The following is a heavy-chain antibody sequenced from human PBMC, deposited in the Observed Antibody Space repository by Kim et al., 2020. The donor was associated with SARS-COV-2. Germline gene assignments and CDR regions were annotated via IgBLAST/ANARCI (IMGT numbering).Heavy chain of an antibody. CDR2: INHSGST. Sequence: SETLSLTCAVYGGSFSGYYWSWIRQPPGKGLEWIGEINHSGSTNYNPSLKSRVTISVDTSKNQFSLKLSSVTAADTAVYYCASTTEVGSGSYYSDYYYYYGMDVWGQGTTVTVSS. D-gene: IGHD3-10*01. CDR1: GGSFSGYY. J-gene: IGHJ6*02. V-gene: IGHV4-34*01. CDR3: ASTTEVGSGSYYSDYYYYYGMDV.